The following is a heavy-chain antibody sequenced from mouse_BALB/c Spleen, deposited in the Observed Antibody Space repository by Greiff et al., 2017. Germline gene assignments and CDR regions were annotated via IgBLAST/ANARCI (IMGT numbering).Heavy chain of an antibody. D-gene: IGHD1-1*01. Sequence: EVMLVESGGGLVKPGGSLKLSCAASGFTFSSYAMSWVRQTPEKRLEWVASISSGGSTYYPDSVKGRFTISRDNARNILYLQMSSLRSEDTAMYYCARDGSSPGYWGQGTTLTVSS. CDR1: GFTFSSYA. V-gene: IGHV5-6-5*01. CDR3: ARDGSSPGY. CDR2: ISSGGST. J-gene: IGHJ2*01.